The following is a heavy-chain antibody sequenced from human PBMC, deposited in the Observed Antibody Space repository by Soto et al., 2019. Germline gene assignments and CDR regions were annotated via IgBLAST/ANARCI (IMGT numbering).Heavy chain of an antibody. D-gene: IGHD3-3*01. CDR3: AKYYDFWSGYENWFDP. CDR2: INHSGST. Sequence: PSETLSLTCAVYGGSFSGYYWGWIRQPPGKGLEWIGEINHSGSTNYNPSLKSRVTISVDTSKNQFSLKLSSVTAADTAVYYCAKYYDFWSGYENWFDPWGQGTLVTVSS. J-gene: IGHJ5*02. CDR1: GGSFSGYY. V-gene: IGHV4-34*01.